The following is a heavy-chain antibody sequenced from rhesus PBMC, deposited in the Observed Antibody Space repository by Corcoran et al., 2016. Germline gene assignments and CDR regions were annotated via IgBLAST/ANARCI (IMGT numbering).Heavy chain of an antibody. Sequence: QLQLQESGPGLVKPSETLSVTCAVSGGSISSGYWSWLRQPPGKGLEWIGYIYGSGSSTNYNPSLTSRVTMSVDTCKNQLCLKLRSGTAADTAVDYWASGLGYYYDSAPTGYFDLWGPGTPITSSS. V-gene: IGHV4-169*02. D-gene: IGHD3-28*01. CDR2: IYGSGSST. J-gene: IGHJ2*01. CDR3: ASGLGYYYDSAPTGYFDL. CDR1: GGSISSGY.